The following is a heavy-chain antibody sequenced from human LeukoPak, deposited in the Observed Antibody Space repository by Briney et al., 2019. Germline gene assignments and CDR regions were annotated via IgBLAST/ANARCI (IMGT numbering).Heavy chain of an antibody. CDR3: ARARSQDIVVVYDPDY. CDR1: GYTFTGYY. D-gene: IGHD2-2*01. J-gene: IGHJ4*02. Sequence: ASVKVSCKASGYTFTGYYMHWVRQAPGQGLEWMGWINPNSGGTNYAQKFQGRVTMTRDTSISTAYMELSRLRSDDTAVYYCARARSQDIVVVYDPDYRGQGTLVTVSS. CDR2: INPNSGGT. V-gene: IGHV1-2*02.